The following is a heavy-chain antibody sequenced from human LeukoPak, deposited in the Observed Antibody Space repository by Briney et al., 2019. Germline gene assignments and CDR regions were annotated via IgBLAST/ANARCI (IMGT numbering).Heavy chain of an antibody. CDR2: IKQDGSEK. D-gene: IGHD3-3*01. J-gene: IGHJ6*02. CDR3: ARDYDFWSGYHSYGMDV. Sequence: PGGPLRLSCAASGFTFSSYWMSWVRQAPGKGLEWVANIKQDGSEKYYVDSVKGRFTISRDNAKNSLYLQMNSLRAEDTAVYYCARDYDFWSGYHSYGMDVWGQGTTVTVSS. V-gene: IGHV3-7*03. CDR1: GFTFSSYW.